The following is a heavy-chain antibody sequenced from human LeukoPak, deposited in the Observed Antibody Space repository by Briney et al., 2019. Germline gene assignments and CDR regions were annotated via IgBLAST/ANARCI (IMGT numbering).Heavy chain of an antibody. V-gene: IGHV4-59*12. D-gene: IGHD3-10*01. CDR3: ARGVYGSRDY. Sequence: PSETLSLTCTVSGDTISIYYWSWIRQPPGKGLEWIGYIYDSGSTNYNPSLKSRVTMSVDTSKNQFSLKLTSVTAADTAVYYCARGVYGSRDYWGQGTLVTVSS. J-gene: IGHJ4*02. CDR2: IYDSGST. CDR1: GDTISIYY.